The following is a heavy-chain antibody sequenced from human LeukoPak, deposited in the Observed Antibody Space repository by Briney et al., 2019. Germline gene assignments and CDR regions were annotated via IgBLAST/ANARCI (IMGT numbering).Heavy chain of an antibody. CDR2: HSGSGGTT. D-gene: IGHD3-10*01. Sequence: PGGSLRLSCAASGFTFSDYAMNWVRQAPGKGLEWISEHSGSGGTTYYADSVKGRFTMSRDYSKNALYLQMNSLSAEDTAVYYCAKGRSIIRGASDSWVQGALVSVSS. CDR1: GFTFSDYA. J-gene: IGHJ4*02. V-gene: IGHV3-23*01. CDR3: AKGRSIIRGASDS.